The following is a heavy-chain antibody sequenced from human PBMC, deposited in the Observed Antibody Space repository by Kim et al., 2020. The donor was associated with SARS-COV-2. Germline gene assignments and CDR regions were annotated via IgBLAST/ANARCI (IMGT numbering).Heavy chain of an antibody. J-gene: IGHJ3*02. CDR2: ITGSGGTT. Sequence: GGSLRLSCAASGLTFSSYAMSWVRQAPGKGLEWVSGITGSGGTTYYADSVKGRFTISRDNSKNTLYLQMSSLRVEDTAVYSCAKRLGDLYAFDIWGQGTMVTVSS. D-gene: IGHD3-3*01. V-gene: IGHV3-23*01. CDR3: AKRLGDLYAFDI. CDR1: GLTFSSYA.